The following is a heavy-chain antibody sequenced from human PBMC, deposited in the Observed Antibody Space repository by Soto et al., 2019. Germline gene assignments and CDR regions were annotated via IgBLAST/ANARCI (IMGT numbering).Heavy chain of an antibody. V-gene: IGHV4-34*01. J-gene: IGHJ4*02. Sequence: PSETLSLTCTVYGGSFSGYYWSWIRQPPGKGLEWIGEINHSGSTNYNPSLKSRVTISVDTSKNQFSMKMSSVTAADTAVYYCARGPDYYDSSGYYYVLNYFDYWGQGARVTVS. CDR3: ARGPDYYDSSGYYYVLNYFDY. CDR2: INHSGST. CDR1: GGSFSGYY. D-gene: IGHD3-22*01.